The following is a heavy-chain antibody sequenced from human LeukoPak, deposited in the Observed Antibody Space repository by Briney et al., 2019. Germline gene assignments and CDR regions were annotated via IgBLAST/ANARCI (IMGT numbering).Heavy chain of an antibody. D-gene: IGHD3-16*01. V-gene: IGHV5-10-1*01. Sequence: GESLKISCKGSGYSFTSYWISWVRQMPGKGLEWMGRIDPSDSYTNYSPSFQGHVTISADKSISTAYLQWSSLKASDTAMYYCARVVRGSYVLDYWGQGTLVTVSS. J-gene: IGHJ4*02. CDR2: IDPSDSYT. CDR3: ARVVRGSYVLDY. CDR1: GYSFTSYW.